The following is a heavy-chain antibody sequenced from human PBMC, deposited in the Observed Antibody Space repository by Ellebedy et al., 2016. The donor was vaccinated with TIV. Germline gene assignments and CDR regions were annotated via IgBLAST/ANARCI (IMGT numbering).Heavy chain of an antibody. J-gene: IGHJ4*02. CDR2: ISSGDGSNK. V-gene: IGHV3-30-3*01. D-gene: IGHD3-9*01. Sequence: GESLKISCAASGFTFSNYAMHWVRQAPGKGLEWVADISSGDGSNKNHADSVKGRFTISRDNSKNTLYLQMNSLRVEDTAVYYCARGTLINDWGLGFWGQGTLVTVSS. CDR1: GFTFSNYA. CDR3: ARGTLINDWGLGF.